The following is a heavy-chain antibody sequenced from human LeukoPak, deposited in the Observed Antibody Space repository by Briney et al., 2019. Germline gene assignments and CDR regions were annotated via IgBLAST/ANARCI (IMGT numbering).Heavy chain of an antibody. CDR1: GGSISSSSYY. CDR2: IYYSGST. V-gene: IGHV4-39*07. J-gene: IGHJ4*02. Sequence: SETLSLTCTVSGGSISSSSYYWGWIRQPPGKGLEWIGSIYYSGSTYYNPSLKSRVTISVDTSKNQFSLKLSSVTAADTAVYYCARGGAVAGLFDYWGQGTLVTVSS. D-gene: IGHD6-19*01. CDR3: ARGGAVAGLFDY.